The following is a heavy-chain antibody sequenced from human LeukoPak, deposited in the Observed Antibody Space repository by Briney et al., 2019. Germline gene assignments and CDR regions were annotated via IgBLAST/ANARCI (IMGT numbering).Heavy chain of an antibody. D-gene: IGHD3-10*01. CDR2: INPNSGGT. Sequence: GASVKVSCKASGYTFTGYYMHWVRQAPGQGLEWMGWINPNSGGTGYAQKFQGRVTMTRNTSISTAYMELSSLRSEDTAVYYCARTRVLLWFGEPQIFDYWGQGTLVTVSS. CDR1: GYTFTGYY. J-gene: IGHJ4*02. CDR3: ARTRVLLWFGEPQIFDY. V-gene: IGHV1-2*02.